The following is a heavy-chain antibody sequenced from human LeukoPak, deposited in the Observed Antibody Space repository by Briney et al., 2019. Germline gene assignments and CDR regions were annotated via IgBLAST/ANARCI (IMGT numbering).Heavy chain of an antibody. J-gene: IGHJ5*02. Sequence: TGGSLRLSCAASGFTFSSYAMHWVRQAPGKGLEWVAVISYDGSNKYYADSVKGRFTISRDNSKNTLYLQMNSLRAEDTAVYYCARDYLLWFGEMSNWFDPWGQGTLVTVSS. CDR3: ARDYLLWFGEMSNWFDP. V-gene: IGHV3-30*04. D-gene: IGHD3-10*01. CDR1: GFTFSSYA. CDR2: ISYDGSNK.